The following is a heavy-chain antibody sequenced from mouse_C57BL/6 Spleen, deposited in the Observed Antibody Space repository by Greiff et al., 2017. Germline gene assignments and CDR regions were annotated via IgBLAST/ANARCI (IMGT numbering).Heavy chain of an antibody. CDR1: GYTFTTYP. J-gene: IGHJ2*01. CDR2: FHPYNDDT. V-gene: IGHV1-47*01. CDR3: AREHRLYSNYGGNYFDY. Sequence: QVQLQESGAELVKPGASVKMSCKASGYTFTTYPIEWMKQNHGKSLEWIGNFHPYNDDTKYNEKFKGKATLTVEKTSSTFDLELVRLTSDDSAVYYCAREHRLYSNYGGNYFDYWGQGTTLTVSS. D-gene: IGHD2-5*01.